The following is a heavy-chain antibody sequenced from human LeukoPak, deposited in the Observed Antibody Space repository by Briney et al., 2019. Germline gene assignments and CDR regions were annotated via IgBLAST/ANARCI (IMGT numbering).Heavy chain of an antibody. CDR2: ISAYNGNT. J-gene: IGHJ6*03. CDR3: ARAKNWNNLGDYYYHMDV. Sequence: GASVKVSCKAFGYTFTNNFMHWVRQAPGQGLEWMGWISAYNGNTNYAQKLQGRVTMTTDTSTSTAYMELRSLRSDDTAVYYCARAKNWNNLGDYYYHMDVWGKGTTVTVSS. V-gene: IGHV1-18*04. CDR1: GYTFTNNF. D-gene: IGHD1/OR15-1a*01.